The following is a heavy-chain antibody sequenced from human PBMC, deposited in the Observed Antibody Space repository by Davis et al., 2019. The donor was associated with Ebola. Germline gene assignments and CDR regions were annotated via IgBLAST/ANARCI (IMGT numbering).Heavy chain of an antibody. J-gene: IGHJ6*02. Sequence: GGSLRLSCAASGFTFSSYSMNWVRQAPGKGLEWVSYISSSSSTIYYADSVKGRFTISRDNAKNSLYLQMNSLRDEDTAVYYCARDDPIPAYYYGMDVWGQGTTVTVSS. V-gene: IGHV3-48*02. CDR3: ARDDPIPAYYYGMDV. CDR1: GFTFSSYS. CDR2: ISSSSSTI.